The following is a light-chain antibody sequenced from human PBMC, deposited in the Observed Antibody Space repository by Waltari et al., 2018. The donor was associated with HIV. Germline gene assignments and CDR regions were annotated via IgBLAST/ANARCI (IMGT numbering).Light chain of an antibody. J-gene: IGLJ2*01. CDR3: SSYTSSSTLYVV. V-gene: IGLV2-14*01. Sequence: QSALTQPASVPGSPGQSITITCSGTSSDVGGSHYVSWYQQHPGKAPKLMIYDVSYRPSGVSNRFSGSKSGNTASLTISGLQAEDEADYYCSSYTSSSTLYVVFGGGTKLTVL. CDR1: SSDVGGSHY. CDR2: DVS.